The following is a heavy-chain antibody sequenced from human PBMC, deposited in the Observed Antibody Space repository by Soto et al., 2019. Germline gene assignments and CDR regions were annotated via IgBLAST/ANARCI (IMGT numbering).Heavy chain of an antibody. CDR3: ARAYGVVTQYGMDV. D-gene: IGHD3-3*01. CDR2: ISAYNGNT. J-gene: IGHJ6*02. CDR1: GYTFTNYG. Sequence: AASVKVSCKASGYTFTNYGITWVRQAPGQGLEWMGWISAYNGNTHYTQRLQGRVTMTTDTSTSTAYMELRSLRSDDTAVYYCARAYGVVTQYGMDVWGQGTTVTVSS. V-gene: IGHV1-18*01.